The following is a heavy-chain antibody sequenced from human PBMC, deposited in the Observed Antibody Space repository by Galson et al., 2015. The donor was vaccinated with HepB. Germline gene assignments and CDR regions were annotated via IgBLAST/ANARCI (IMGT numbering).Heavy chain of an antibody. CDR1: GGSITSSSYY. CDR2: ISYSGST. Sequence: LSLTCTVSGGSITSSSYYWGWIRQPPGKGLEWIGSISYSGSTYYNPSLKSRVTISLDTSKNQFSLRLNSVTAADTAVYYCARQSREYSSGWYLGSFNYMDVWGKGSTVTVSS. CDR3: ARQSREYSSGWYLGSFNYMDV. J-gene: IGHJ6*03. D-gene: IGHD6-19*01. V-gene: IGHV4-39*07.